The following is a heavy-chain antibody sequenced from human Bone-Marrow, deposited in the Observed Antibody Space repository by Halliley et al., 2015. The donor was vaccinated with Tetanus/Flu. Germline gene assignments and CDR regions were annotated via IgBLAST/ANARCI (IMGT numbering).Heavy chain of an antibody. CDR3: ARALFGAVNWFDP. V-gene: IGHV3-11*03. Sequence: SYISASGVYTDCAESVKGRFTISRDIATKSVDLQMNTLRIDDTAVYYCARALFGAVNWFDPWGPGTLVTVSP. CDR2: ISASGVYT. J-gene: IGHJ5*02. D-gene: IGHD3-3*01.